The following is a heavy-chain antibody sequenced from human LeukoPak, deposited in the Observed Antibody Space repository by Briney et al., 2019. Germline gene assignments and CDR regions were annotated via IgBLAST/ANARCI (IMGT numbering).Heavy chain of an antibody. V-gene: IGHV3-74*01. CDR1: GFDFSSNW. J-gene: IGHJ4*02. CDR2: IKGDGIST. D-gene: IGHD3-3*01. Sequence: GRSLRLSCAASGFDFSSNWMHWVRHAPGQGLVWVSRIKGDGISTNYADSVKGRFTISRDIAKNTLYLQMNSLRAEDTGVYYCAKDHYWSIDYWGRGTLVTVSS. CDR3: AKDHYWSIDY.